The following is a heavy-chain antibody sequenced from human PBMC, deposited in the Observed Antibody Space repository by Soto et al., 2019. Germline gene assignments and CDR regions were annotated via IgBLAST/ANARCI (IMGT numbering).Heavy chain of an antibody. D-gene: IGHD3-9*01. Sequence: GGSLRLSCAASGFTFSSYSMNWVRQAPGKGLEWVSYISSSSSTIYYADSVKGRFTISRDNAKNSLYLQMNSLRAEDTAVYYCARDAGAYYDILTGYYPNWFDPWGQGTLVTVSS. CDR3: ARDAGAYYDILTGYYPNWFDP. CDR1: GFTFSSYS. V-gene: IGHV3-48*01. CDR2: ISSSSSTI. J-gene: IGHJ5*02.